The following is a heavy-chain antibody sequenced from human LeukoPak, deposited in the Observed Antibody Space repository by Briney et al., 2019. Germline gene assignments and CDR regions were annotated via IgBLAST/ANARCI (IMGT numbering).Heavy chain of an antibody. Sequence: ASVKVSCKASGYTFTNYAIHWVRQAPGQRLDWMGWINADNGDTKYSQNFQGRVAITRDTSASTAYMELSTLRSEDTAVYYCARGAEAETSPLDFWGQGTPVTVSS. CDR3: ARGAEAETSPLDF. CDR1: GYTFTNYA. CDR2: INADNGDT. V-gene: IGHV1-3*01. J-gene: IGHJ4*02. D-gene: IGHD6-13*01.